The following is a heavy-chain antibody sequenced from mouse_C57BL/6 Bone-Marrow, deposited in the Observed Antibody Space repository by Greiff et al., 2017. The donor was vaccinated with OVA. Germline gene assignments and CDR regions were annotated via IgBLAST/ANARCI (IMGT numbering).Heavy chain of an antibody. Sequence: VQLQEPGAELVRPGTSVKLSCKASGYTFTSYWMHWVKQRPGQGLEWIGVIDPSDSYTNYNQKFKGKATLTVDTSSSTAYMQLSSLTSEDSAVYYCARVILRDYFDYWGQGTTLTVSS. CDR1: GYTFTSYW. D-gene: IGHD1-1*01. CDR3: ARVILRDYFDY. CDR2: IDPSDSYT. J-gene: IGHJ2*01. V-gene: IGHV1-59*01.